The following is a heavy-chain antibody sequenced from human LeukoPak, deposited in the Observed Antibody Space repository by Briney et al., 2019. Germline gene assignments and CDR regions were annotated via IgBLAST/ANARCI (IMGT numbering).Heavy chain of an antibody. CDR1: GFTFSSYA. J-gene: IGHJ4*02. V-gene: IGHV3-23*01. CDR3: AKLRDLTRTLTAGFDY. CDR2: ISGSGGTT. D-gene: IGHD6-13*01. Sequence: GGSLRLFCAASGFTFSSYAVNWVRQAAGKGLEWVSAISGSGGTTYYADSVKGRFTISRDNSKNTLYLQMNSLRAEDTAVYYCAKLRDLTRTLTAGFDYWGQGTLVTVSS.